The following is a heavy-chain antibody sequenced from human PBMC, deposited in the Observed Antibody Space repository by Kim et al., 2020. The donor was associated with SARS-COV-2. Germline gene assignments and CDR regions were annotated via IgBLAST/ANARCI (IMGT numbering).Heavy chain of an antibody. Sequence: GGSLRLSCAASGFTFSSYSMNWVRQAPGKGLEWVSSISSSSSYVYYADSVKGRFTISRDNAKNSLYLQMNSLRAEDTAVYYCARDPSYDFWSGYPQYYFDYWGQGTLVTVSS. CDR1: GFTFSSYS. V-gene: IGHV3-21*01. D-gene: IGHD3-3*01. J-gene: IGHJ4*02. CDR2: ISSSSSYV. CDR3: ARDPSYDFWSGYPQYYFDY.